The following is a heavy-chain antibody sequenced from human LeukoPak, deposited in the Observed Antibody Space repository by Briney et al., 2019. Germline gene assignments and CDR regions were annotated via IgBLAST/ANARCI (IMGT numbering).Heavy chain of an antibody. V-gene: IGHV3-23*01. CDR3: AKGAARGYYYYAMDV. Sequence: PGGSLRLSCAASGFTFSSYAMSWVRQAPGKGLEWVSAISGSGGSTYYADSAKGRFTISRDTSKNTLYLQMNSLRAEDTAVYSCAKGAARGYYYYAMDVWGQGTTVTVSS. CDR2: ISGSGGST. D-gene: IGHD6-25*01. CDR1: GFTFSSYA. J-gene: IGHJ6*02.